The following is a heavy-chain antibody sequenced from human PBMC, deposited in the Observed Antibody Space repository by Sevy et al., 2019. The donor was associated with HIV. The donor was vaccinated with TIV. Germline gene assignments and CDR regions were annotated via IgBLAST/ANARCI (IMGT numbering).Heavy chain of an antibody. CDR1: GFTFSSYA. J-gene: IGHJ4*02. CDR3: ARTVGLRLGELSFDY. Sequence: GGSLRLSCAASGFTFSSYAMQWVRQAPGKGLEWVAVISYDGSNKYYADSVKGRFTISRDNSKNTLYLQMNSLRAEDTAVYYCARTVGLRLGELSFDYWGQGTLVTVSS. CDR2: ISYDGSNK. V-gene: IGHV3-30-3*01. D-gene: IGHD3-16*02.